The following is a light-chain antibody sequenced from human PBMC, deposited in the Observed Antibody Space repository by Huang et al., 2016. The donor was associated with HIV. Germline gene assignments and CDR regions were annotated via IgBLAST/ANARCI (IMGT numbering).Light chain of an antibody. V-gene: IGKV3-15*01. Sequence: EIVMTQSPATLSVSPGERATLSCRASPSVSSNLAWYQQKPGQAPRRLIYGVSTRATGIPASFSGSGSGTEFTLTISSLQSEDFAVYYCQQYNKWPRYTFGQGTKLEIK. CDR1: PSVSSN. CDR2: GVS. J-gene: IGKJ2*01. CDR3: QQYNKWPRYT.